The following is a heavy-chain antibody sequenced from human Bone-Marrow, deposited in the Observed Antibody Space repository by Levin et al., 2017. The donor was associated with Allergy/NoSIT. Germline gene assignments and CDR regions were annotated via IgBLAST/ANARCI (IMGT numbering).Heavy chain of an antibody. CDR2: ISAYNGNT. D-gene: IGHD6-19*01. Sequence: ASVKVSCKASGYKFTSYGITWVRQAPGQGLEWMGWISAYNGNTNYARKLQGRVSMTTDTSTSTAYMELTSLRSDDTAVYYCARGLVSSAWYASDYWGQGTLVTVSS. CDR3: ARGLVSSAWYASDY. V-gene: IGHV1-18*01. CDR1: GYKFTSYG. J-gene: IGHJ4*02.